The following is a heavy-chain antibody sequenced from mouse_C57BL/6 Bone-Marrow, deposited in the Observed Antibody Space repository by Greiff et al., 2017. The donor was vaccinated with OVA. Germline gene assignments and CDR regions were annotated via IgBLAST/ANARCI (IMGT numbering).Heavy chain of an antibody. V-gene: IGHV1-59*01. Sequence: QVQLQQSGAELVRPGTSVKLSCKASGYTFTSYWMHWVKQRPGQGLEWIGVIDPSDSYTNYNQKFKGKATLTVDTSSSTAYMQLSSLTSEDSAVYYCARAVEGYWGQGTTLTVSS. J-gene: IGHJ2*01. CDR1: GYTFTSYW. CDR3: ARAVEGY. CDR2: IDPSDSYT.